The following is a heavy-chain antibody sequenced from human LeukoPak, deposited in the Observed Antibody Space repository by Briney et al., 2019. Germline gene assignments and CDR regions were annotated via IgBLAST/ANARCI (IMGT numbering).Heavy chain of an antibody. CDR1: GFTFSDYY. Sequence: GGSLRLSCAASGFTFSDYYMSRIRPAPGKGLEWVSYISSSGSTIYYTDSVKGRFTISRDNAKNSLYLQMNSLRAEDTAVYYCARDGSGWYYFDYWGQGTLVTVSS. J-gene: IGHJ4*02. CDR3: ARDGSGWYYFDY. D-gene: IGHD6-19*01. CDR2: ISSSGSTI. V-gene: IGHV3-11*04.